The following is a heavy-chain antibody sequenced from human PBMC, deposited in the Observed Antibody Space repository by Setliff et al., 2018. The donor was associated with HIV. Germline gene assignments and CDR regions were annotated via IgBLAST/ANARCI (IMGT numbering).Heavy chain of an antibody. CDR1: GASITSHY. D-gene: IGHD4-17*01. CDR3: AKGAGFYGDYTFDH. CDR2: IYYSGST. J-gene: IGHJ4*02. Sequence: SETLSLTCTVSGASITSHYWSWIRQPPGKGLEWIGYIYYSGSTNYNPSLKSRVTFSVDTSKNQFSLKLSSVTAADSAVYYCAKGAGFYGDYTFDHWGQGRQVTVSS. V-gene: IGHV4-59*11.